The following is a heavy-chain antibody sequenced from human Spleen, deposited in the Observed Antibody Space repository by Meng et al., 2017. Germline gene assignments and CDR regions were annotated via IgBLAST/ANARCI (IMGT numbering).Heavy chain of an antibody. Sequence: ASVKVSCKTSGYTFTGYFIHWLRQAPGQGLEWMGRINISSSGTNYAQNLQGRVTMTRDTSINTAYMELSSLRSDDTAMYYCLRGLDYWGQGTLVTVSS. CDR1: GYTFTGYF. CDR3: LRGLDY. V-gene: IGHV1-2*06. J-gene: IGHJ4*02. CDR2: INISSSGT.